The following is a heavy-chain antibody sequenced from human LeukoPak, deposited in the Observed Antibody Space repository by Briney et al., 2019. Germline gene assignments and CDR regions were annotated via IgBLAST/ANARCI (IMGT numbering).Heavy chain of an antibody. CDR3: ARQFFYDSSGHQGFDY. Sequence: SETLSLTCTVSGGSISSSSYYWGWIRQSPGKGLEWIGSLYYTGSTYYNMSLKSRITISVDTSKNQFSLKLRSVTAADTTVYYCARQFFYDSSGHQGFDYWGQGILVTVSS. V-gene: IGHV4-39*01. CDR1: GGSISSSSYY. J-gene: IGHJ4*02. D-gene: IGHD3-22*01. CDR2: LYYTGST.